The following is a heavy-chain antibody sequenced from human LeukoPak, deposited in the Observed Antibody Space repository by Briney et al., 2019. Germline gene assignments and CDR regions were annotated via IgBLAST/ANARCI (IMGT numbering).Heavy chain of an antibody. V-gene: IGHV1-69*13. J-gene: IGHJ6*02. CDR1: GGTFSSYA. CDR3: AREDCSSTSCYVRFPYPMDV. CDR2: IIPIFGTA. D-gene: IGHD2-2*01. Sequence: SVKVSCKASGGTFSSYAISWVRQAPGQGLEWMGGIIPIFGTANYAQKFQGRVTITADESTSTAYMELSSLRSEDTAVYYCAREDCSSTSCYVRFPYPMDVWGQGTTVTVSS.